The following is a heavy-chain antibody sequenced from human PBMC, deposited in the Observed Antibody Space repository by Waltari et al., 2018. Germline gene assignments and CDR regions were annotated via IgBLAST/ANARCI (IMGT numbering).Heavy chain of an antibody. V-gene: IGHV3-13*01. CDR3: ARAVAVHAPFDY. CDR1: GFTFSSYD. J-gene: IGHJ4*02. D-gene: IGHD6-19*01. Sequence: EVQLVESGGGLVQPGGSLRLSCAASGFTFSSYDMHWVRQATGKGLDGVSGIGTAGDTYYPGSVKGRFTISRENAKNSLYLQMNSLRAGDTAVYYCARAVAVHAPFDYWGQGTLVTVSS. CDR2: IGTAGDT.